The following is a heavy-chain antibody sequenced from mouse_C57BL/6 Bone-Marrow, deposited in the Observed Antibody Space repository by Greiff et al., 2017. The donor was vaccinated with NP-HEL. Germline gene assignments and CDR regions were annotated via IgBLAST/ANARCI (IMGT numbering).Heavy chain of an antibody. CDR3: AREGGLRRRTYAMDY. V-gene: IGHV5-16*01. CDR1: GFTFSDYY. Sequence: DVKLVESEGGLVQPGSSMHLSCSASGFTFSDYYMAGVRRVPEKGLEWVANFNYVGSSTVYLDSLKSRFIISRDNAKNILYLQMSSLKSEDTATYYCAREGGLRRRTYAMDYWGQGTSVTVSS. CDR2: FNYVGSST. D-gene: IGHD2-4*01. J-gene: IGHJ4*01.